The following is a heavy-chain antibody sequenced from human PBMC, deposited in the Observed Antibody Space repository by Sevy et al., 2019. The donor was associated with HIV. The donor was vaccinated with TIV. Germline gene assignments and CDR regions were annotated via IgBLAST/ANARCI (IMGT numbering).Heavy chain of an antibody. D-gene: IGHD3-10*01. V-gene: IGHV3-21*01. CDR2: ISSASSYI. CDR1: GFTFNYHF. J-gene: IGHJ4*01. Sequence: GGSLRLSCAASGFTFNYHFMNWVRQVPGKGLEWVSYISSASSYINYSDSVKGRFTISRDNAKNLVFLEMNNLRPEDTAVYFCSRGDYYGSLYYFDYWGHGTLVTVSS. CDR3: SRGDYYGSLYYFDY.